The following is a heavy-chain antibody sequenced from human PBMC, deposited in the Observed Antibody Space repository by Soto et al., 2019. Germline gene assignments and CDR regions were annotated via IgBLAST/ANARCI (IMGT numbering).Heavy chain of an antibody. CDR3: ARISRRTVPA. Sequence: SQTLSLTCAISGDSVSSDIASWNWIRQSPSRGLEWLGRAFYRSKWYIDYAVSVKGRVTIDPDTSKNQLSLQLNSLTPEDTAVYYCARISRRTVPAWGQGTLVTVSS. D-gene: IGHD4-17*01. J-gene: IGHJ5*02. CDR2: AFYRSKWYI. CDR1: GDSVSSDIAS. V-gene: IGHV6-1*01.